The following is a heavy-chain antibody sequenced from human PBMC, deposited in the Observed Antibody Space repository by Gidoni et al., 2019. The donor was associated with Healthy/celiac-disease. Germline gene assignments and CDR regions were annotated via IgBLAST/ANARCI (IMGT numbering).Heavy chain of an antibody. CDR3: ARHPPNAPYSSGWYYWFDP. V-gene: IGHV5-51*01. J-gene: IGHJ5*02. CDR2: IYPGDSDT. CDR1: GYSFTSYR. D-gene: IGHD6-19*01. Sequence: EVQLVQSGAEVKKPGESLKISCTGSGYSFTSYRLGWVGQMPGKGLEWMGIIYPGDSDTRYSPSFQGQVTISADKSISTAYLQWSSLKASDTAMYYCARHPPNAPYSSGWYYWFDPWGQGTLVTVSS.